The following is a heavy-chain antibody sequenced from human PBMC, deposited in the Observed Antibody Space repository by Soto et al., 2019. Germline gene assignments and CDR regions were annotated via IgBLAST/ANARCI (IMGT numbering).Heavy chain of an antibody. CDR2: IYYSGST. J-gene: IGHJ6*02. V-gene: IGHV4-59*01. Sequence: PLETLSLTCTVSGGSISSYDLSWIRQPPGKGLEWIGYIYYSGSTNYNPSLKSRVTISVDTSKNQFSLKLSSVTAADTAVYYCAREFTAAAGTRTGPGYYYYGMDVWGQGTTVTVSS. CDR3: AREFTAAAGTRTGPGYYYYGMDV. CDR1: GGSISSYD. D-gene: IGHD6-13*01.